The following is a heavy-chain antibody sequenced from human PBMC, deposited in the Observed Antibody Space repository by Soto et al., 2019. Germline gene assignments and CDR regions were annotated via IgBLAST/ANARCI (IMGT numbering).Heavy chain of an antibody. CDR3: ARVLPPFDP. CDR1: GYTFASYG. CDR2: INAYNGNT. V-gene: IGHV1-18*01. Sequence: QVQLVQSGAEVKRPGGSVKVSSKATGYTFASYGISWVRQAPGQGLEWMGWINAYNGNTNYAQKLQGRVTMTTDTSTNTAYMELRSLRSDDTAVYYCARVLPPFDPWGQGTLVTVSS. J-gene: IGHJ5*02.